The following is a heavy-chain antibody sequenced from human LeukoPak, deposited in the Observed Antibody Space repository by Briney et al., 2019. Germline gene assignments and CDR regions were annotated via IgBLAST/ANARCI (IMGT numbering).Heavy chain of an antibody. CDR2: IHPSGGST. V-gene: IGHV1-46*01. CDR1: GYTFTSYY. Sequence: ASVKVSCKASGYTFTSYYMHWVRQAPGQGLEWMGIIHPSGGSTSYAQKFQGRVTMTRDTSTSTVYMELSSLRSEDTAVYYCARVVSGEAQDYWGQGTLVTVSS. CDR3: ARVVSGEAQDY. D-gene: IGHD7-27*01. J-gene: IGHJ4*02.